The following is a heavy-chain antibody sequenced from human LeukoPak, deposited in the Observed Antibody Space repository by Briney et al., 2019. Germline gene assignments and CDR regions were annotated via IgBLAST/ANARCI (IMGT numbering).Heavy chain of an antibody. V-gene: IGHV4-34*01. Sequence: PSETMSLTCGVFGVSINDYYWSWIRQSPGKGLEWIGEISHTEGTRYNPSLESRVTMSVGTSENQLSLKLIFVTAADTAVYYCARIRCGHSGSVCYNHWGLGTLVTVSS. CDR2: ISHTEGT. CDR3: ARIRCGHSGSVCYNH. CDR1: GVSINDYY. D-gene: IGHD2-21*01. J-gene: IGHJ4*02.